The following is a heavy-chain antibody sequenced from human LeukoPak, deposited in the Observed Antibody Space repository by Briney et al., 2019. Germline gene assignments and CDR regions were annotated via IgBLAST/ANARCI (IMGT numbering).Heavy chain of an antibody. D-gene: IGHD2-15*01. CDR2: IYYSGST. Sequence: SETLSLTCTVSGGSISSSSYYWGWIRQPPGKGLEWIGSIYYSGSTYYNPSLKSRVTISVDTSKNQFSLKLSSVTAADTAVYYCARQGGEQPVLYSPHENPFDYWGQGTLVTVSS. V-gene: IGHV4-39*01. J-gene: IGHJ4*02. CDR3: ARQGGEQPVLYSPHENPFDY. CDR1: GGSISSSSYY.